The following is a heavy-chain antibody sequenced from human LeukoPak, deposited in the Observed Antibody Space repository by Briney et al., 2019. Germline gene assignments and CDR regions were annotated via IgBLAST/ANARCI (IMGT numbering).Heavy chain of an antibody. CDR2: INWNGGRT. V-gene: IGHV3-20*04. CDR3: ARDYDYGDYPGY. CDR1: GFTFSHYW. D-gene: IGHD4-17*01. J-gene: IGHJ4*02. Sequence: GGSLRLSCAASGFTFSHYWMQWVRQAPGKGLEWVSGINWNGGRTGYADSVKGRFTISRDNAKNSLYLQMNSLRAEDTALYYCARDYDYGDYPGYWGQGTLVTVSS.